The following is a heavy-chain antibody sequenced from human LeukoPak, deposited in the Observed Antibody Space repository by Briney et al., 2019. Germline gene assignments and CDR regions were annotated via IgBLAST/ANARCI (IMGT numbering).Heavy chain of an antibody. J-gene: IGHJ4*02. CDR3: AKDLYGDYVGDY. D-gene: IGHD4-17*01. CDR2: ISGSGGST. Sequence: GGSLRLSCAASGFTFSIYAMSWVRQAPGKGLEWVSVISGSGGSTYYADFVKGRFTISRDNSKNTLYLQMNSLRAEDTAVYYCAKDLYGDYVGDYWGQGTLVTVSS. V-gene: IGHV3-23*01. CDR1: GFTFSIYA.